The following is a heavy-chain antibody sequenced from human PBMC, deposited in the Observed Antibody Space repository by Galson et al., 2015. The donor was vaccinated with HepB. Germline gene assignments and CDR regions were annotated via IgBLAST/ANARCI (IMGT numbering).Heavy chain of an antibody. CDR1: GFTFSSYA. D-gene: IGHD3-10*01. J-gene: IGHJ4*02. Sequence: SLRLSCAASGFTFSSYAMHWVRQAPGKGLEWVAVISYDGSNKYYADSVKGRFTISRDNSKNTLYLQMNSLRAEDTAVYYCARSGVLRFGERYYFDYWGQGTLVTVSS. CDR3: ARSGVLRFGERYYFDY. CDR2: ISYDGSNK. V-gene: IGHV3-30*04.